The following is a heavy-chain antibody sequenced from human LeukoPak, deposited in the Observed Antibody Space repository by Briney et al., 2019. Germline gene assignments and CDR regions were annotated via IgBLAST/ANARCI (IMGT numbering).Heavy chain of an antibody. CDR1: GFTFSSYW. CDR2: ISSDGSTT. CDR3: ARDWGSAEH. V-gene: IGHV3-74*01. Sequence: GGSLRLSCAASGFTFSSYWMHWVRQAPGKGLVWVARISSDGSTTDYADSVKGRFTISRDNAKNTLYLQMNCLRAEDTAVYYCARDWGSAEHWGQGTLVTVSS. J-gene: IGHJ1*01. D-gene: IGHD3-16*01.